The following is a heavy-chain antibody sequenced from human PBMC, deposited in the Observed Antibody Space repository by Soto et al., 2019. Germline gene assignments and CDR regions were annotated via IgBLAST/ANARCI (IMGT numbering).Heavy chain of an antibody. Sequence: QVRLVQSGAEVKKPGSSVKVSCKASGGTFSNSAIGWVRQAPGQGLEWMGGIILPFGTPNYAQKFQGRVTISADESMTTAYMELSGLTSEDTAVYYCARGPAYEGCVDSWGRGTLGTVSS. CDR1: GGTFSNSA. J-gene: IGHJ4*02. CDR2: IILPFGTP. D-gene: IGHD5-12*01. V-gene: IGHV1-69*12. CDR3: ARGPAYEGCVDS.